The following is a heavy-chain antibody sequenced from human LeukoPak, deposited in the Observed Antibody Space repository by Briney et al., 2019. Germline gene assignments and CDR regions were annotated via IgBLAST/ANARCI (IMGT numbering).Heavy chain of an antibody. V-gene: IGHV4-59*01. CDR1: GGSISSYY. Sequence: PSETLSLTCTVSGGSISSYYWSWIRQPPGKGLEWIGYIYYSGSTNYNPSLKSRVTISVDTSKNQFSLKLSSVTAADTAVYYCARDLGSSSWYGADYYYYYMDVWGKRTTVTVSS. CDR3: ARDLGSSSWYGADYYYYYMDV. CDR2: IYYSGST. J-gene: IGHJ6*03. D-gene: IGHD6-13*01.